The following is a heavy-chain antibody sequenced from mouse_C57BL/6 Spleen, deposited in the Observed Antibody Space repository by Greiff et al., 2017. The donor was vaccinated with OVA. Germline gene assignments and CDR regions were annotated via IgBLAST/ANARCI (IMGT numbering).Heavy chain of an antibody. J-gene: IGHJ1*03. CDR2: IRLKSDNYAT. D-gene: IGHD1-1*01. CDR1: GFTFSNYW. Sequence: EVKLMESGGGLVQPGGSMKLSCVASGFTFSNYWMNWVRQSPEKGLEWVAQIRLKSDNYATHYAESVKGRFTISRDDSKSSVYLQMNNLRAEDTGIYYCTEVTTVVATRGYFDVWGTGTTVTVSS. CDR3: TEVTTVVATRGYFDV. V-gene: IGHV6-3*01.